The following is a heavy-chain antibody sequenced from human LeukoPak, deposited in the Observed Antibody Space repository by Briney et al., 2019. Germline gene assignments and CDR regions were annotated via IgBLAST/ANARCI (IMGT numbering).Heavy chain of an antibody. CDR1: GYTFTSYG. D-gene: IGHD1-26*01. J-gene: IGHJ3*02. V-gene: IGHV1-46*01. CDR2: INPSGGST. CDR3: ARDLGRNDAFDI. Sequence: ASVKVSCKASGYTFTSYGISWVRQAPGQGLEWMGIINPSGGSTSYAQKFQGRVTMTRDTSTSTVYMELSSLRSEDTAVYYCARDLGRNDAFDIWGQGTMVTVSS.